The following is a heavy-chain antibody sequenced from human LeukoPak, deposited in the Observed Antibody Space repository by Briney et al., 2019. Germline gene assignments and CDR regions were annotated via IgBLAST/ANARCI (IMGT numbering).Heavy chain of an antibody. D-gene: IGHD6-19*01. CDR2: ISAYNGNT. CDR1: GYTFTSYG. V-gene: IGHV1-18*01. J-gene: IGHJ4*02. CDR3: ARSGYSSGWYVLHFDY. Sequence: ASVKVSCKASGYTFTSYGISWVRQAPGQGLEWMGWISAYNGNTNYAQKLQGRVTMTTDTSTSTAYTELRSLRSDDTAVYYCARSGYSSGWYVLHFDYWGQGTLVTVSS.